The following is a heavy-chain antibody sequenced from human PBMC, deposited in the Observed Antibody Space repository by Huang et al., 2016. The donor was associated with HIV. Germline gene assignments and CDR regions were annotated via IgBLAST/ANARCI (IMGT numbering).Heavy chain of an antibody. D-gene: IGHD3-3*01. CDR3: ARAVPTPNRFGVGGFDY. CDR2: ISSSSSYI. J-gene: IGHJ4*02. CDR1: GFTFSSYS. V-gene: IGHV3-21*01. Sequence: EVQLVESGGGLVKPGGSLRLSCAASGFTFSSYSMNWVRQAPGKGVEWVSSISSSSSYIYYADSVKGRFTISRDNAKNSLYLQMNSLRAEDTAVYYCARAVPTPNRFGVGGFDYWGQGTLVTVSS.